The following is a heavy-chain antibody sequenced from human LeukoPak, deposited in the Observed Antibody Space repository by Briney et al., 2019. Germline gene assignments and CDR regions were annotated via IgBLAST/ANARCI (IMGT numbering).Heavy chain of an antibody. CDR3: ARAPCSGGSCYSVFVQYFDY. J-gene: IGHJ4*02. D-gene: IGHD2-15*01. CDR1: GGSISSYY. V-gene: IGHV4-59*01. Sequence: SETLSLTCTVSGGSISSYYWSWIRQPLGKGLEWIGYIYYSGSTNYNPSLKSRVTISVDTSKNQFSLKLSSVTAADTAVYYCARAPCSGGSCYSVFVQYFDYWGQGTLVTVSS. CDR2: IYYSGST.